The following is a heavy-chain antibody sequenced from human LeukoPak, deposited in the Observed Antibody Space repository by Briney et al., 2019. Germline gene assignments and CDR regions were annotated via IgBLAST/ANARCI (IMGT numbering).Heavy chain of an antibody. V-gene: IGHV1-69*01. D-gene: IGHD3-3*01. CDR2: IIPIFGTA. CDR1: GGTFSSYA. J-gene: IGHJ5*02. Sequence: SVKVSCKASGGTFSSYAISWVRQAPGQGLEWMGGIIPIFGTANYAQKLQGRVTITAEEYTSTAYMELSSLRSEDTAVYYCARWYYDFWSGYYHWFDPWGQGTLVTVSS. CDR3: ARWYYDFWSGYYHWFDP.